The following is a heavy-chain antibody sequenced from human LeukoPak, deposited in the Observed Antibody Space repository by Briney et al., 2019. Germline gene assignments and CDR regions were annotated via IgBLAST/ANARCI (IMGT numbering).Heavy chain of an antibody. Sequence: GGSLRLSCAASGFTFSSYAMGWVRQAPGKGLEWVSAISGSGGSTYYADSVKGRFTISRDNSKNTLYLQMNSLRAEDTAVYYCARDLEGQWLVEGGYFDYWGQGTLVTVSS. D-gene: IGHD6-19*01. V-gene: IGHV3-23*01. CDR3: ARDLEGQWLVEGGYFDY. CDR1: GFTFSSYA. CDR2: ISGSGGST. J-gene: IGHJ4*02.